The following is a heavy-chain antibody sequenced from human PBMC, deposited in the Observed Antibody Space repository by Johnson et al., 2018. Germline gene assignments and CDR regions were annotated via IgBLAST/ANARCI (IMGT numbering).Heavy chain of an antibody. Sequence: QVQLQQWGAGLLKPSETLSLTCAVYGGSFSGYYWSWIRQPPGKGLEWIGEINHSGSTNYKPSLKSRVTISVDTSKNQFSLKLSSVTAADTAVYYCARGCYNYDPHAFEIWGQGTMVTVSS. J-gene: IGHJ3*02. CDR2: INHSGST. D-gene: IGHD5-24*01. V-gene: IGHV4-34*01. CDR1: GGSFSGYY. CDR3: ARGCYNYDPHAFEI.